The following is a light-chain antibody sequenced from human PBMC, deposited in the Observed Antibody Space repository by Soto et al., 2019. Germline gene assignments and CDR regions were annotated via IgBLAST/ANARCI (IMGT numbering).Light chain of an antibody. Sequence: QSALTQPASVSGSPGQSITISCTGASSDIGGSNYVSWYQQHPGKAPKLMLYDVNNRPSGVSNRFSGSQSGNTASLTISGLQAEDESDYSCSSFTSTSALFGGGTKLTVL. CDR1: SSDIGGSNY. V-gene: IGLV2-14*03. CDR3: SSFTSTSAL. CDR2: DVN. J-gene: IGLJ2*01.